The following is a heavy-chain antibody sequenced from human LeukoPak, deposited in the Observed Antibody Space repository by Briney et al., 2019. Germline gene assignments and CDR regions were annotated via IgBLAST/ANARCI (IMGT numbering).Heavy chain of an antibody. CDR2: IYSGGST. CDR3: ARDQSRYCSGTTCYVA. CDR1: GFTVSNNY. J-gene: IGHJ5*02. Sequence: GGSLRRSCAASGFTVSNNYMSWVRKAPGKGLEWGSVIYSGGSTYYSDYVKGRFTISRDNSKNTLYLQMNSLRAEDTAVYYCARDQSRYCSGTTCYVAWGQGTLVTVSS. D-gene: IGHD2-2*01. V-gene: IGHV3-66*01.